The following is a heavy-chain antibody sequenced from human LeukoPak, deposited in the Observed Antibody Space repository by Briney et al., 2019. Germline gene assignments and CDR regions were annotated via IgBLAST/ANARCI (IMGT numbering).Heavy chain of an antibody. Sequence: GWSLTLPYAASGFALSSDWMHWVRQAPGKGLVWVSRINSDGSSTTYADSVKGRFTISRDNAKNTLYLQMNSLTAEDTALYYCASRWWYFDLWGRGTLVTVSS. CDR2: INSDGSST. V-gene: IGHV3-74*03. D-gene: IGHD6-13*01. CDR1: GFALSSDW. CDR3: ASRWWYFDL. J-gene: IGHJ2*01.